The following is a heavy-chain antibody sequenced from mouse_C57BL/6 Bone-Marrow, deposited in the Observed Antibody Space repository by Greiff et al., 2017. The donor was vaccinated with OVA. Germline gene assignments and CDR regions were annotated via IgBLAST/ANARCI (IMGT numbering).Heavy chain of an antibody. CDR1: GFTFSDYS. D-gene: IGHD2-3*01. Sequence: EVHLVESEGGLVQPGSSMKLSCTASGFTFSDYSMAWVRQVPETGLEWVANINYDGSSTYYLDSLKSRFIISRPNAKNILYLQMSSLKSEDTATYYCAREGNDGYYFDYWGQGTTLTVSS. J-gene: IGHJ2*01. V-gene: IGHV5-16*01. CDR2: INYDGSST. CDR3: AREGNDGYYFDY.